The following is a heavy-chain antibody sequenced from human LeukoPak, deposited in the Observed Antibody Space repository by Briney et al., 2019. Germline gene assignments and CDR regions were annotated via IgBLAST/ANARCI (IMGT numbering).Heavy chain of an antibody. CDR2: IKSKTEAETI. V-gene: IGHV3-15*01. J-gene: IGHJ4*02. Sequence: GGSLRLSCAASGFTFSNAWIAWLRQAPGKGLEWVGRIKSKTEAETIDYAAPVKGRFTISRDDSKNMMYMQMTSLKTEDTAVYYCITGLWSGAYYSDYWGQGTLVTVSP. CDR3: ITGLWSGAYYSDY. D-gene: IGHD3-10*01. CDR1: GFTFSNAW.